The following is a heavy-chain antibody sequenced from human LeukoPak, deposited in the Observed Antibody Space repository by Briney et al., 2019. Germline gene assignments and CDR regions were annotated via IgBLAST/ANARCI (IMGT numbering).Heavy chain of an antibody. Sequence: ASVTVSCTASGYTFTSYDINWVRQATGQGLEWMGWMNPNSGNTSYAQKFQGRVTMTRNTSISTAYMELSSLRSEDTAVYYCARGTDFYGMDVWGQGTTVTVSS. CDR2: MNPNSGNT. CDR1: GYTFTSYD. D-gene: IGHD3-3*01. CDR3: ARGTDFYGMDV. V-gene: IGHV1-8*01. J-gene: IGHJ6*02.